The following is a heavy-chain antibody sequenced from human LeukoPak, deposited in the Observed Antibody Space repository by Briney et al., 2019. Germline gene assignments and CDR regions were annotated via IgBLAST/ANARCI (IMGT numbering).Heavy chain of an antibody. CDR3: ARGRSDCSGGSCYSADAFDI. D-gene: IGHD2-15*01. CDR1: GGSISSYY. CDR2: IYYSGST. V-gene: IGHV4-59*12. Sequence: SETLSLTCTVSGGSISSYYWSWIRQPPGKGPEWIGYIYYSGSTNYNPSLKSRVTISVDTSKNQFSLKLSSVTAADTAVYYCARGRSDCSGGSCYSADAFDIWGQGTMVTVSS. J-gene: IGHJ3*02.